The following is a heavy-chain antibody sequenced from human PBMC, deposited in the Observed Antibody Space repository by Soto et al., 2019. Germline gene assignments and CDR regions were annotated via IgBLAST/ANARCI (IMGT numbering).Heavy chain of an antibody. Sequence: QVQLQESGPGLVKPSGTLSLTCAASSGSIFTTNWWSWVRQSPGRGLQWIGDIYHSGSPKYNPSLKSGVCTSIDKTKDSFCLSLSSATAADTAVYYCARKPDVAPAKAGGGYGFDVWGQGTRVTVSS. V-gene: IGHV4-4*02. CDR2: IYHSGSP. J-gene: IGHJ3*01. CDR1: SGSIFTTNW. D-gene: IGHD3-16*01. CDR3: ARKPDVAPAKAGGGYGFDV.